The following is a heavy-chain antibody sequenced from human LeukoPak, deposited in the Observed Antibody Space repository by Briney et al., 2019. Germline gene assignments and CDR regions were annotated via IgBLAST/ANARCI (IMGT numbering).Heavy chain of an antibody. CDR1: GFTFSSYS. Sequence: GRSLRLSCAASGFTFSSYSMTWVRQAPGKGLEWVSSTSSTSTFIYYADSVKGRFTISSDNAKNSLYLQMNSLRPEDTAIYYCARVTILRGVTLDYWAREPWSPSPQ. J-gene: IGHJ4*02. D-gene: IGHD3-10*01. V-gene: IGHV3-21*01. CDR3: ARVTILRGVTLDY. CDR2: TSSTSTFI.